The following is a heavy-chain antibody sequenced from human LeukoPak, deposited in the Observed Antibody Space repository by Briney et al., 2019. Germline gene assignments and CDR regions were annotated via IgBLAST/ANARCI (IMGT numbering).Heavy chain of an antibody. V-gene: IGHV3-33*01. D-gene: IGHD3-10*01. CDR3: ARDVPITMVRGVPGFDP. CDR1: GFTFSSYG. CDR2: IWYDGSNK. J-gene: IGHJ5*02. Sequence: PGGSLRLSCAASGFTFSSYGMHWVRQAPGKGLEWVAVIWYDGSNKYYADSVKGRFTISRDNSKNTLYLQMNSLRAEDTAVYYCARDVPITMVRGVPGFDPWGQGTLVTVSS.